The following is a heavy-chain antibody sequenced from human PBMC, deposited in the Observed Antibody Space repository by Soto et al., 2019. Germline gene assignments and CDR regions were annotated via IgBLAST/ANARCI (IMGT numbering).Heavy chain of an antibody. CDR3: AKESGYSYGYYYYYGMDV. D-gene: IGHD5-18*01. V-gene: IGHV3-23*01. CDR2: ISGSGGST. Sequence: EVQLLESGGGLEQPGGSLRLSCAASGFTFSSYAMSWVRQAPGKGLEWVSAISGSGGSTYYADSVKGRFTISRDNSKNTLYLQMNSLRAEDTAVYYCAKESGYSYGYYYYYGMDVWGQGTTVTVSS. CDR1: GFTFSSYA. J-gene: IGHJ6*02.